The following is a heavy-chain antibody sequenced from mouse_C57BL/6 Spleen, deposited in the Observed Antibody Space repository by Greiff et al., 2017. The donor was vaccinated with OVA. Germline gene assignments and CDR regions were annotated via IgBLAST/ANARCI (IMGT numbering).Heavy chain of an antibody. D-gene: IGHD1-1*01. CDR3: ARWYYGSSIYFDY. V-gene: IGHV1-82*01. CDR2: IYPGDGDT. J-gene: IGHJ2*01. CDR1: GYAFSSSW. Sequence: QVQLQQSGPELVKPGASVKISCKASGYAFSSSWMNWVQQRPGKGLEWIGRIYPGDGDTNYNGKFKGKATLTADKSSSTAYMQLSSLTSEDSAVYFCARWYYGSSIYFDYWGQGTTLTVSS.